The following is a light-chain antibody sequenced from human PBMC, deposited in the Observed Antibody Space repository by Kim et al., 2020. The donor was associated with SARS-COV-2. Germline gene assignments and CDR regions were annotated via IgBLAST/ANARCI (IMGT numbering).Light chain of an antibody. CDR2: KNY. Sequence: ELTQPPSASGTPGQRVTISCSGSSSNIGSNYVYWYQQFSGAAPKLLIYKNYQRPSGVPDRFSGSKSGTSASLAISGLRSEDKADYYCASWDDTLSGDVVFGGGTQLTVL. V-gene: IGLV1-47*01. J-gene: IGLJ2*01. CDR3: ASWDDTLSGDVV. CDR1: SSNIGSNY.